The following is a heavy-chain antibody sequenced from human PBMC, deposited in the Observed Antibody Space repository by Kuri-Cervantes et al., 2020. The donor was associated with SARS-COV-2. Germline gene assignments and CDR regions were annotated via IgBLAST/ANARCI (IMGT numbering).Heavy chain of an antibody. Sequence: LRLSCTVSGGSISSGSYYWSWIRQPAGKGLEWIGRIYTSGSTYYNPSLKSRVTISVDTSKNQFSLKLSSVTAADTAAYYCAGFLKGIVGGKKYYFDYWGQGTLVTVSS. CDR1: GGSISSGSYY. CDR2: IYTSGST. D-gene: IGHD3-16*01. J-gene: IGHJ4*02. V-gene: IGHV4-61*02. CDR3: AGFLKGIVGGKKYYFDY.